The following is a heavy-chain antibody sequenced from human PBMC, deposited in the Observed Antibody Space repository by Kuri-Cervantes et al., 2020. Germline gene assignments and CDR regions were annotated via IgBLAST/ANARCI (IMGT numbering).Heavy chain of an antibody. Sequence: GGSLRLSCAASGFTFSSYAMHWVRQAPGKGLERVAVISYDGSNKYYADSVKGRFTISRDNSKNTLYLQMNSLRAEDTAVYYCAKSALGAFDIWGQGTMVTVSS. D-gene: IGHD3-16*01. J-gene: IGHJ3*02. CDR1: GFTFSSYA. CDR3: AKSALGAFDI. CDR2: ISYDGSNK. V-gene: IGHV3-30-3*02.